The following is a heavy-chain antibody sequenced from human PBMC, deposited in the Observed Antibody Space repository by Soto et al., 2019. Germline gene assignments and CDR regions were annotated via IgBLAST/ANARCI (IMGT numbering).Heavy chain of an antibody. J-gene: IGHJ6*02. V-gene: IGHV3-23*01. CDR1: GFPFSNYA. CDR2: ISGSGSSR. D-gene: IGHD4-17*01. CDR3: AKYYTVTTSYHYYYGLDV. Sequence: EVQLLQSGGGLVQPGGSLRLSCAASGFPFSNYAMSWVRQAPGKGLEWVSTISGSGSSRYTADSVRGRFIISRDNSRNTLSLQMNGLRAEDTAIYYCAKYYTVTTSYHYYYGLDVWGQGTTVAVSS.